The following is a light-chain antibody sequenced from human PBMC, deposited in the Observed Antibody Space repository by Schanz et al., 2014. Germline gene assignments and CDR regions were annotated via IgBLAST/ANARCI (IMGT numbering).Light chain of an antibody. CDR3: QQYGNSVRT. J-gene: IGKJ2*01. V-gene: IGKV3-20*01. CDR2: GAS. CDR1: ESVSSDY. Sequence: ETVMTQSPATLSLSPGERATLSCWASESVSSDYLAWYQQKPGQAPRLLIYGASSRATGIPDRFTGSGSGADFTLTISRLEPEDFAVYYCQQYGNSVRTFGQGTKLEIK.